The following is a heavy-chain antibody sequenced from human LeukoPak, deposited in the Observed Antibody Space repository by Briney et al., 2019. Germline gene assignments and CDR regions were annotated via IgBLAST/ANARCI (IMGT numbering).Heavy chain of an antibody. D-gene: IGHD6-19*01. J-gene: IGHJ6*03. CDR3: ARAAIAVAGDYHYHYMDV. CDR1: GYTFTGHY. CDR2: ISPNSGDT. V-gene: IGHV1-2*02. Sequence: ASVKVSCKASGYTFTGHYMHWVRQAPGQGLEWMRWISPNSGDTDYAQRFQGRVTMTRDTSISTAYMELSRLTSDDTAVYYCARAAIAVAGDYHYHYMDVWGKGTTVTVSS.